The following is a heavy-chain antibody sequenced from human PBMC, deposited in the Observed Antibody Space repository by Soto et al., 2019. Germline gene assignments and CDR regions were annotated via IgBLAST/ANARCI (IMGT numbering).Heavy chain of an antibody. CDR3: ARGGVDYYDSSGYYFSPYYFDY. CDR1: GGSVTSSDSY. Sequence: SETLSLTCSVSGGSVTSSDSYWSWIRLPPGKGLEWIGYIYYSGSTNYNPSLKSRVTISVDRSKNQFSLKLSSVTAADTAVYYCARGGVDYYDSSGYYFSPYYFDYWGQGTLVTVSS. J-gene: IGHJ4*02. V-gene: IGHV4-61*08. CDR2: IYYSGST. D-gene: IGHD3-22*01.